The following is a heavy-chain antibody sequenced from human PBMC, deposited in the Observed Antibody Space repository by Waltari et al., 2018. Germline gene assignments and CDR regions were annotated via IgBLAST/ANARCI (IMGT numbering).Heavy chain of an antibody. J-gene: IGHJ4*02. Sequence: QVQLQQWGAGLLKPSETLSLTCAVYGGSFSGYYWSWIRQPPGKGLEWIGEINHSGSTNYTPALKSRVTISVDTSKNQFSLKLSSVTAADTAVYYCARGWRVLLWFGESPSAYYFDYWGQGTLVTVSS. D-gene: IGHD3-10*01. V-gene: IGHV4-34*01. CDR2: INHSGST. CDR3: ARGWRVLLWFGESPSAYYFDY. CDR1: GGSFSGYY.